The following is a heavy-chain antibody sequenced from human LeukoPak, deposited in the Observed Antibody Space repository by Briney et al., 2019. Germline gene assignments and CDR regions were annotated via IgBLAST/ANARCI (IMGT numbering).Heavy chain of an antibody. Sequence: GESLKTSCRVSGDGFDNYWIGWVRHMSGEGLQWVAIINPSSSTTHYSPSFQGRVPTSADKAITTAYLQWNILRTSDTAVCFCARRVYLAQLGFGWFDPWGQGTLVTVSS. J-gene: IGHJ5*02. CDR3: ARRVYLAQLGFGWFDP. V-gene: IGHV5-51*01. D-gene: IGHD2-8*01. CDR2: INPSSSTT. CDR1: GDGFDNYW.